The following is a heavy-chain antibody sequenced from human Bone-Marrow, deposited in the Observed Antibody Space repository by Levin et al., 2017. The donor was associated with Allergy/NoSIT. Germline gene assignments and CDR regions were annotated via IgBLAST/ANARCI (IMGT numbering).Heavy chain of an antibody. Sequence: PSETLSLTCTVSGGSISSSSYYWGWIRQPPGKGLEWIGSIYYSGSTYYNPSLKSRVTISVDTSKNQFSLKLSSVTAADTAVYYCARMSGELRYFDWLLWGAFDIWGQGTMVTVSS. CDR2: IYYSGST. J-gene: IGHJ3*02. V-gene: IGHV4-39*01. CDR1: GGSISSSSYY. CDR3: ARMSGELRYFDWLLWGAFDI. D-gene: IGHD3-9*01.